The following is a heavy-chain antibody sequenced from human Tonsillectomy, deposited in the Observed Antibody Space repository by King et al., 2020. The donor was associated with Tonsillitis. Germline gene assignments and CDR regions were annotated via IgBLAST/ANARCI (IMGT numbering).Heavy chain of an antibody. Sequence: QLVQSGAEVKKPGASVKVSCKASGFTFINSGLIWVRQAPGQGLEWMGWISAYNGDTKCAQKFQGRVTMTRDTSTTTAYMELRSLRSDDTAVYYCAREWPAPDSKSDSSAYDHWGQGTLLTVSS. D-gene: IGHD3-22*01. CDR1: GFTFINSG. V-gene: IGHV1-18*01. CDR3: AREWPAPDSKSDSSAYDH. CDR2: ISAYNGDT. J-gene: IGHJ4*02.